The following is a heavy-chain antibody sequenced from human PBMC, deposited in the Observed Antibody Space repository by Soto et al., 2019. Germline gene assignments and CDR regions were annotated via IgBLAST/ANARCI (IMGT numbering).Heavy chain of an antibody. J-gene: IGHJ4*02. CDR1: GFTFSIYA. D-gene: IGHD6-13*01. CDR3: AKVRQQTREGFDY. V-gene: IGHV3-23*01. CDR2: ISGSGGST. Sequence: LRLSCAASGFTFSIYAMSWVRQAPVKGLEWVSAISGSGGSTYYADSVKGRFTIPRDNSKNTLYLQMNSLRAEDTAVYYCAKVRQQTREGFDYWGQGTLVTVSS.